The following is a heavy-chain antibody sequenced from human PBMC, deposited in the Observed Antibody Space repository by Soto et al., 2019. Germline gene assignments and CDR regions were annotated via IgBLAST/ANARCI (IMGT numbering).Heavy chain of an antibody. V-gene: IGHV1-46*01. J-gene: IGHJ6*02. D-gene: IGHD5-18*01. CDR2: FNPTGDTA. Sequence: GXSVKVSCKASGYTFTSYYIHWVRQAPVQGLEWMGIFNPTGDTASYAQKLQGRVTMTRDTSTGTAYMELGSLRSEDTAVYYCARGGRIVDTGIGYYYYHAMDVWGQGTTVTVSS. CDR1: GYTFTSYY. CDR3: ARGGRIVDTGIGYYYYHAMDV.